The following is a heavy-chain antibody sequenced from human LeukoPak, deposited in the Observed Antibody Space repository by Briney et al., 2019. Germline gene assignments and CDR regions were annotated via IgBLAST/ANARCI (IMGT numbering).Heavy chain of an antibody. D-gene: IGHD6-19*01. V-gene: IGHV3-15*01. J-gene: IGHJ4*02. CDR2: IKRKSNGGTI. CDR1: GXTFSNAW. Sequence: GGSLRLSWAASGXTFSNAWVSWVRQAPGKGLEWVARIKRKSNGGTIDYAAPVKGRFTISRDDSKNTLYLQMNSLKTEDTAIYYCATGVAVAGLVPFDYWGQGTLVTVSS. CDR3: ATGVAVAGLVPFDY.